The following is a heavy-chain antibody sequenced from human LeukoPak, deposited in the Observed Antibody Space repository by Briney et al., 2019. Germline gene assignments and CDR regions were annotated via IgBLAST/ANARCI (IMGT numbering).Heavy chain of an antibody. D-gene: IGHD3-10*01. Sequence: GGSLRLSCAASGFTFSSYGMHWVRQAPGKGLEWVAVISYDGSNKYYADSVKGRFTISRDNSKNTLYLQMNSLSAEDTAVYYCAKDLEYYYGSGRDYWGQGTLVTVSS. CDR1: GFTFSSYG. V-gene: IGHV3-30*18. CDR3: AKDLEYYYGSGRDY. CDR2: ISYDGSNK. J-gene: IGHJ4*02.